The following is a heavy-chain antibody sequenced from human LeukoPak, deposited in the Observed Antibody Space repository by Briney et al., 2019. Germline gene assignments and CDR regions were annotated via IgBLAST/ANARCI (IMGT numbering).Heavy chain of an antibody. D-gene: IGHD3-10*01. J-gene: IGHJ4*02. CDR1: GGTFSTYP. V-gene: IGHV1-24*01. CDR2: FDPEDGET. CDR3: ATSPGLGEPY. Sequence: ASVKVSCKASGGTFSTYPTSWVRQAPGHGLEWMGTFDPEDGETISAQKFQGRVTMTEDTSTDTAYMELTSLRFEDTAVYYCATSPGLGEPYWGQGTLVTVSS.